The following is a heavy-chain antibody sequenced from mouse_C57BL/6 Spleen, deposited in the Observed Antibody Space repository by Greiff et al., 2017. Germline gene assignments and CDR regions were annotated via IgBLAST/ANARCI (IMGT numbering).Heavy chain of an antibody. Sequence: VKLMESGPELVKPGASVKISCEASGYAFSSSWMNWVQQRPGKGLEWIGRIYPGDGDTNYNGKFKGKATLTADKSSSTAYMQLSSLTSEDSAVYFCAREEYWGQGTTLTVSS. CDR2: IYPGDGDT. CDR1: GYAFSSSW. J-gene: IGHJ2*01. CDR3: AREEY. V-gene: IGHV1-82*01.